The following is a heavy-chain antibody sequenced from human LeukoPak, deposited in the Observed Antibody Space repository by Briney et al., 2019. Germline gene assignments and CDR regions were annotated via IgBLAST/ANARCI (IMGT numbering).Heavy chain of an antibody. CDR3: ARDRYGIRRDYFDY. Sequence: GRSLRLSCAASGFTFSDYGMHWVRQAPGKGLEWVALIWYDGTNKYYVDSVKGRFTISRDNSKNTLYLQMNSLRADDTAVYYCARDRYGIRRDYFDYWGQGILVTVSS. CDR2: IWYDGTNK. CDR1: GFTFSDYG. V-gene: IGHV3-33*01. D-gene: IGHD5-18*01. J-gene: IGHJ4*02.